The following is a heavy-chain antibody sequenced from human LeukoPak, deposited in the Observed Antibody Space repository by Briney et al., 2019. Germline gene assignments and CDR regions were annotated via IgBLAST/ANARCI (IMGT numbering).Heavy chain of an antibody. D-gene: IGHD6-13*01. Sequence: GGSLRLSCAASGFTFSSYGMHWVRQAPGKGLEWVAVISYAGNNKYYADSVKGRFTISRDNAKNSLYLQMNSLRAEDTAVYYCARDPSSRRTDDAFDIWGQGTMVTVSS. CDR2: ISYAGNNK. J-gene: IGHJ3*02. CDR1: GFTFSSYG. CDR3: ARDPSSRRTDDAFDI. V-gene: IGHV3-30*03.